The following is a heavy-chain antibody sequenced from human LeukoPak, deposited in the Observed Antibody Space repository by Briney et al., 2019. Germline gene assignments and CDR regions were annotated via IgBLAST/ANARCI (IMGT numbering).Heavy chain of an antibody. J-gene: IGHJ4*02. Sequence: GGSLRLSCAASGFTLSGYAMSWVREAPGKGLEWVSAISGSGGSTYYADSVKGRFTISRDNSKNTLYLQMNSLRAEDTAVYYCAKSLSGARPSFDFDYWGQGTLVTVSS. CDR1: GFTLSGYA. V-gene: IGHV3-23*01. CDR2: ISGSGGST. CDR3: AKSLSGARPSFDFDY. D-gene: IGHD6-6*01.